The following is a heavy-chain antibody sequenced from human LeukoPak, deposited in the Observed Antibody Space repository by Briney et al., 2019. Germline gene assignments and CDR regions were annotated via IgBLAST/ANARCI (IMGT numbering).Heavy chain of an antibody. D-gene: IGHD3-10*01. CDR1: GYTFTSYN. CDR2: MNPNSGNT. V-gene: IGHV1-8*01. J-gene: IGHJ6*02. Sequence: ASVTVSCKASGYTFTSYNINWVRQATGQGLEWMGWMNPNSGNTGYAQKFQGRVTMTRNTSINTAYMELSSLRSEDTAVYYCARGFGFGEFRYYYGLDVWGQGTTVTVSS. CDR3: ARGFGFGEFRYYYGLDV.